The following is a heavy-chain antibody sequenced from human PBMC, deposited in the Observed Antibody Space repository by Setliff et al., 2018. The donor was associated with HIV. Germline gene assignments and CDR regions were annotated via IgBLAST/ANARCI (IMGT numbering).Heavy chain of an antibody. V-gene: IGHV2-70*17. Sequence: SGPTLVNPTQTLTLTCTFSGFSLSTRGMCVSWIRQPPGKALEWLARIDWDDDKFYSTSLKTSLTISKDTSKNQVGLTMTNMDPVDTATYYCARTYKNDSSDYRFDFWGPGTLVTVSS. CDR1: GFSLSTRGMC. CDR2: IDWDDDK. J-gene: IGHJ4*02. CDR3: ARTYKNDSSDYRFDF. D-gene: IGHD3-22*01.